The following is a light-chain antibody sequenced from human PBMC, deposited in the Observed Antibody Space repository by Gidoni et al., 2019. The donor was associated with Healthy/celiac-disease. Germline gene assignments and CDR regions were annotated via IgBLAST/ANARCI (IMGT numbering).Light chain of an antibody. CDR1: QGISSA. V-gene: IGKV1-13*02. CDR3: QQFNSYPYT. CDR2: DAS. J-gene: IGKJ2*01. Sequence: AFHLTRSPSSLSASVGDRVTITCRASQGISSALAWYQQKPGKAPKLLIYDASSLESGVPSRFSGSGSGTDFTLTISSLQPEDFATYYCQQFNSYPYTFGQGTKLEIK.